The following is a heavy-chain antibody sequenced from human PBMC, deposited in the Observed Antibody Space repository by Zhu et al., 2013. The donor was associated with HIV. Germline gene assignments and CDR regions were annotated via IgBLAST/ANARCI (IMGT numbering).Heavy chain of an antibody. V-gene: IGHV4-59*01. CDR1: GGSISSYY. D-gene: IGHD1-7*01. Sequence: QVQLQESGPGLVKPSETLSLTCTVSGGSISSYYWSWIRQPPGKGLEWIGYIYYSGSTNYNPSLKSRVTISVDTSKNQFSLKLSSVTAADTAVYYCARVGSTPYFQHWGQGTLVTVSS. CDR2: IYYSGST. J-gene: IGHJ1*01. CDR3: ARVGSTPYFQH.